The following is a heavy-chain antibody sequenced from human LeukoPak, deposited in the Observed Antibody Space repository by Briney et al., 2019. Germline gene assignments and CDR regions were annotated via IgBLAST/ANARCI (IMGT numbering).Heavy chain of an antibody. CDR2: ISSSSTSI. CDR1: GFTFITYN. J-gene: IGHJ4*02. V-gene: IGHV3-21*01. CDR3: ARRIGKGYYFGL. Sequence: PGGSLRLSCAASGFTFITYNINWVRQAPGKGLEWVSSISSSSTSIYYADSVKGRFTISRDNAKNSLYLQMNSLRAEDTAVYYCARRIGKGYYFGLWGQGTLVTVSS. D-gene: IGHD2/OR15-2a*01.